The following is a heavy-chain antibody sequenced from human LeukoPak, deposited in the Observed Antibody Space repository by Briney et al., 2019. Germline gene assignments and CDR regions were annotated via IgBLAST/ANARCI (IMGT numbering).Heavy chain of an antibody. D-gene: IGHD2-15*01. V-gene: IGHV3-53*01. CDR2: IYSGGST. CDR1: GFTVSSNY. J-gene: IGHJ3*02. CDR3: PRANCSGGSCYRLWAFDI. Sequence: PGGSLRLSCAASGFTVSSNYMSWARQAPGKGLEWVSVIYSGGSTYNADSVKGRFTISRDNSKNTLYLQMNSLRAEDTAVYYCPRANCSGGSCYRLWAFDIWGQGTMVTVSS.